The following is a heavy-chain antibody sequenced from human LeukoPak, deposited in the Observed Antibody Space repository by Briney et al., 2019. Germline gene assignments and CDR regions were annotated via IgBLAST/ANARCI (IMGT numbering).Heavy chain of an antibody. D-gene: IGHD3-9*01. Sequence: GGSLRLSCAASGFTFSSYEMNWVRQAPGKRLDWVTYISSSGSTIYYADSVKGRFTISRDNAKNSLYLQMNSLRAEDTAVYYCARDPLTGRSKFDYWGQGTLVTVSS. CDR2: ISSSGSTI. CDR3: ARDPLTGRSKFDY. CDR1: GFTFSSYE. V-gene: IGHV3-48*03. J-gene: IGHJ4*02.